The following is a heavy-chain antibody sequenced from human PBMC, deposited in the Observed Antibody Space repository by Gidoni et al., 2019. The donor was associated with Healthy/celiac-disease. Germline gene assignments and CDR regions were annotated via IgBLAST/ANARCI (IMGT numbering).Heavy chain of an antibody. D-gene: IGHD3-3*01. CDR1: GGSSSSGGYY. Sequence: QVQLQESGPGLVKPAQTLSLTGTVSGGSSSSGGYYWSWIRQHPGKGLEGVGYIYYSGSTYYNPSLKSRFTISVDTSKNQFSLKLSSVTAADPAVSYCARVSLEWLLSGPGLGAFDIWGQGTMVTVSS. CDR2: IYYSGST. J-gene: IGHJ3*02. CDR3: ARVSLEWLLSGPGLGAFDI. V-gene: IGHV4-31*03.